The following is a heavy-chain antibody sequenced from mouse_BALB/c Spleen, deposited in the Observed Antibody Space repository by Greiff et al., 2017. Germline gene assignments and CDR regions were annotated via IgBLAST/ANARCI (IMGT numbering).Heavy chain of an antibody. Sequence: EVMLVESGGGLVQPGGSLKLSCAASGFTFSSYGMSWVRQTPDKRLELVATINSNGGSTYYPDSVKGRFTISRDNAKNTLYLQMSSLKSEDTAMYYCARDRDRYDVDAMDYWGQGTSVTVSS. CDR2: INSNGGST. J-gene: IGHJ4*01. D-gene: IGHD2-14*01. CDR3: ARDRDRYDVDAMDY. CDR1: GFTFSSYG. V-gene: IGHV5-6-3*01.